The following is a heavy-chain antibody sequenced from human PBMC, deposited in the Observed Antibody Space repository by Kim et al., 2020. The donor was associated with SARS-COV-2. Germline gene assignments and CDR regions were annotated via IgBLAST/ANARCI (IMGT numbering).Heavy chain of an antibody. Sequence: SVKVSCKASGGTFSSYAISWVRQAPGQGLEWMGGIIPIFGTANYAQKFQGRVTITADESTSTAYMELSSLRSEDTAVYYCASRYSYGYLYGMDVWGQGTTVTVSS. V-gene: IGHV1-69*13. CDR2: IIPIFGTA. CDR3: ASRYSYGYLYGMDV. D-gene: IGHD5-18*01. J-gene: IGHJ6*02. CDR1: GGTFSSYA.